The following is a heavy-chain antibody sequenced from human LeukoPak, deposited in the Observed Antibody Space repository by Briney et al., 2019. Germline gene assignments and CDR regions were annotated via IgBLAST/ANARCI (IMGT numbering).Heavy chain of an antibody. CDR1: GGSFSGYY. V-gene: IGHV4-34*01. CDR2: INHSGST. CDR3: ARGSRNYNNYEGADY. J-gene: IGHJ4*02. Sequence: SETLSLTCAVYGGSFSGYYWSWVRQPPGKGLEWIGEINHSGSTNYNPSLTSRVSMSVDVSKDQFSLKLTSLTAADTAVYYCARGSRNYNNYEGADYWGQGTLVTVSS. D-gene: IGHD4-11*01.